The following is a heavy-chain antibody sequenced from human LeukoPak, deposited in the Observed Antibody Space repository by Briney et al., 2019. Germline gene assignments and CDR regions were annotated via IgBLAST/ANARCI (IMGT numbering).Heavy chain of an antibody. CDR1: GGSFSGYY. V-gene: IGHV4-34*01. CDR3: ARQVASEVITFGGELVE. D-gene: IGHD3-16*01. J-gene: IGHJ4*02. Sequence: PSETLSLTCAVYGGSFSGYYWSWIRQPPGKGLEWIGEINHSGSTNYNPSLKSRVTISVDTSKNQFSLKLSSVTAADTAVYYCARQVASEVITFGGELVEWGQGTLVTVSS. CDR2: INHSGST.